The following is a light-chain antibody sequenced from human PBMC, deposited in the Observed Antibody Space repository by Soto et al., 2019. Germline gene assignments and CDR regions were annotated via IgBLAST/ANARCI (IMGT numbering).Light chain of an antibody. CDR1: SSDIGNYKF. CDR2: EVS. V-gene: IGLV2-8*01. CDR3: SSYAGSNRGYV. J-gene: IGLJ1*01. Sequence: QSALTQPPSATGSPGRSVTISCTGTSSDIGNYKFVSRYQQHPGRAPKLIIYEVSLRPSGVPDRFSGSKSGNTASLTVSGLQDEDEADYYCSSYAGSNRGYVFGTGTKVTVL.